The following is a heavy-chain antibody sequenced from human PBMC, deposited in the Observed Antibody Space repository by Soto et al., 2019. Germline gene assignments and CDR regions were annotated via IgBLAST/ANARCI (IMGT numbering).Heavy chain of an antibody. CDR1: GGSISSSSYY. V-gene: IGHV4-39*01. D-gene: IGHD6-13*01. Sequence: QLQLQESGPGLVKPSETLSLTCTVSGGSISSSSYYWGWIRQPPGKGLEWIGSIYYSGSTYYNPSLKSRVTISVDTSKNQFSLKLSSVTAADTAVYYCARHEWRPKRQQLGSYYYYMDVWGKGTTVTVSS. CDR2: IYYSGST. CDR3: ARHEWRPKRQQLGSYYYYMDV. J-gene: IGHJ6*03.